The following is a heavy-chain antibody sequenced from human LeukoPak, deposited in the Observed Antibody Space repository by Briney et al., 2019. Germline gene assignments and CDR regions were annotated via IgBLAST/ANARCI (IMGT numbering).Heavy chain of an antibody. V-gene: IGHV3-11*04. J-gene: IGHJ4*02. CDR2: ISRSGTI. CDR3: ARRFDS. CDR1: GGSISSYY. Sequence: LSLTCTVSGGSISSYYWSWIRQPPGKGLEWVSYISRSGTIYYADSVKGRFTISRDNAKNSLFLQMNTLRAEDTAVYYCARRFDSWGQGTLVTVSS.